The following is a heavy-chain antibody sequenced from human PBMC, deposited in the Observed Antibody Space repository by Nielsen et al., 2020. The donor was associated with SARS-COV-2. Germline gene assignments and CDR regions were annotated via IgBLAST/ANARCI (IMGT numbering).Heavy chain of an antibody. J-gene: IGHJ4*02. CDR3: ARAPLTYYYDSSGYYYVEEFDY. D-gene: IGHD3-22*01. Sequence: WIRQPPGKGLEWVSYISSSSSTIYYADSVKGRFTISRDNAKNTLYLQMNSLRAEDTAVYYCARAPLTYYYDSSGYYYVEEFDYWGQGTLVTVSS. V-gene: IGHV3-48*04. CDR2: ISSSSSTI.